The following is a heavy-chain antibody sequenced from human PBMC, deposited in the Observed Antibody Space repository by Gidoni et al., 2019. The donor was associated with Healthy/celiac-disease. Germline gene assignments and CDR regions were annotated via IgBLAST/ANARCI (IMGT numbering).Heavy chain of an antibody. Sequence: EVQLVESGGGLVQPGGSLRLSCAASGFTFSSYWMSWVRQAPGKGLEWVANIKQDGSEKYYVDSVKGRFTISRDNAKNSLYLQMNSLRAEDTAVYYCARDLGKGLGYDTFDYWGQGTLVTVSS. CDR2: IKQDGSEK. CDR1: GFTFSSYW. CDR3: ARDLGKGLGYDTFDY. D-gene: IGHD3-22*01. V-gene: IGHV3-7*04. J-gene: IGHJ4*02.